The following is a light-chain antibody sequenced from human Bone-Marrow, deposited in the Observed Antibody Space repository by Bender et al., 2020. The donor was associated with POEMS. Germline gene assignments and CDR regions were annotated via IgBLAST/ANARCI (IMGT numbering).Light chain of an antibody. CDR3: LISFGVTWV. J-gene: IGLJ3*02. CDR2: DAS. CDR1: TGPVTSGHY. Sequence: QAVVTQEPSLTVSPGGTVTLTCGSSTGPVTSGHYPYWFQQKPGQAPKTLIYDASVKESWTPARFSGSLLGDKAALTLSGAQAEDEADYYCLISFGVTWVFGGGTKLTVL. V-gene: IGLV7-46*01.